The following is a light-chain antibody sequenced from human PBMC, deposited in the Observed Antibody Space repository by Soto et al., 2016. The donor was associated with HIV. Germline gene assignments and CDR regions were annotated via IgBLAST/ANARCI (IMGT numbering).Light chain of an antibody. V-gene: IGKV1-NL1*01. CDR3: QQYYSTPLT. Sequence: DIQMTQSPSSLSASVGDSVTLTCRASQGISNSLAWYQQKPGKAPKLLLYTTSRLESGVPSRFSGSGSGTDYTLTINSLQPEDFATYYCQQYYSTPLTFGGGTKVGDQT. CDR2: TTS. J-gene: IGKJ4*01. CDR1: QGISNS.